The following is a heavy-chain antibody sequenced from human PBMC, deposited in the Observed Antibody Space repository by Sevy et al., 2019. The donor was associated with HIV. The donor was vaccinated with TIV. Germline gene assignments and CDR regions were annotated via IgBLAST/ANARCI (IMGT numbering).Heavy chain of an antibody. CDR1: GGSISSYY. V-gene: IGHV4-59*13. J-gene: IGHJ5*02. D-gene: IGHD5-18*01. CDR2: IYYSGST. CDR3: ARRIQLPGGWFDP. Sequence: SETLSLTCTVSGGSISSYYWSWIRQPPGKGLEWIGYIYYSGSTNYNPSLKSRVTISVDTSKNQFSLKRSSVTAADTAVYYCARRIQLPGGWFDPWGQGTLVTVSS.